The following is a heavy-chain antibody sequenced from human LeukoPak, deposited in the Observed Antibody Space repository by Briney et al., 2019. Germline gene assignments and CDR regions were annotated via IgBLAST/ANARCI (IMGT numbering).Heavy chain of an antibody. Sequence: PGGSLRLSCTASGFTFGDYAMSWVRPAPGKGLEWVGFIRGKAYGGTTEYAASVKGRFTISRDDSKSIAYLQMNSLKTEDTAVYYCTSGIAVAGYFDYWGQGTLVTVSS. V-gene: IGHV3-49*04. CDR1: GFTFGDYA. D-gene: IGHD6-19*01. CDR2: IRGKAYGGTT. J-gene: IGHJ4*02. CDR3: TSGIAVAGYFDY.